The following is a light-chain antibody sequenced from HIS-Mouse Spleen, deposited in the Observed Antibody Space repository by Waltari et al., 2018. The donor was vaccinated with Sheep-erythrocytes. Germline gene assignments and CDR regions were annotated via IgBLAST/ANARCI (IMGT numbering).Light chain of an antibody. J-gene: IGKJ4*01. CDR1: PSISSY. CDR3: QQSYSTPLT. Sequence: DIQMTQSPSSLSASVGDRVTITCRASPSISSYLNWYQQKPGKAPKLLIYAASSLQSGVPSRFSGSGSGTDFTLTISSLQPEDFATYYCQQSYSTPLTFGGGTK. V-gene: IGKV1-39*01. CDR2: AAS.